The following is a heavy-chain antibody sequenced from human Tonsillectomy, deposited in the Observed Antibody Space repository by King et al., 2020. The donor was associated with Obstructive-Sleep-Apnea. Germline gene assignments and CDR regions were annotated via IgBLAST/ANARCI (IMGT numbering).Heavy chain of an antibody. Sequence: VQLVESGGGVVQPGRSLRLSCAASGFTFSNYGMHWVRQSPGKGLEWVAGIWYDGSNKYYADSVKGRFTISRDNSKNTLYLQMNSLRAEETAVYYCARSSVEMATIVDYWGQGTLVTVSS. CDR2: IWYDGSNK. V-gene: IGHV3-33*01. D-gene: IGHD5-24*01. CDR1: GFTFSNYG. J-gene: IGHJ4*02. CDR3: ARSSVEMATIVDY.